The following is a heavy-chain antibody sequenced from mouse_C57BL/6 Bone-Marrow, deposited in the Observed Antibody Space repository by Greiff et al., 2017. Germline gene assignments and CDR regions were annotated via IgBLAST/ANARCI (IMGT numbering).Heavy chain of an antibody. CDR2: IYPGSGST. V-gene: IGHV1-55*01. Sequence: QVQLKQPGAELVKPGASVKMSCKASGYTFTSYWITWVKQRPGQGLEWIGDIYPGSGSTNYNEKFKSKATLTVDTSSSTAYMQLSSLTSEDSAVYYCARRGLGRGYAMDYWGQGTSVTVSS. CDR3: ARRGLGRGYAMDY. CDR1: GYTFTSYW. D-gene: IGHD4-1*01. J-gene: IGHJ4*01.